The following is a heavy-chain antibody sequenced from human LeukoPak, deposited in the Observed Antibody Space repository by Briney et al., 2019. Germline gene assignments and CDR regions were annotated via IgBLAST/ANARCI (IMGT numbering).Heavy chain of an antibody. V-gene: IGHV4-34*01. CDR1: GGSFSGYY. CDR2: INHSGST. Sequence: SETLSLTCAVYGGSFSGYYWSWIRQPPGKGLEWIGEINHSGSTNYNPSLKSRVTISVDKSKNQFPLKLSSVTAADTAVYYCARDPCSGGSCYSAFDYWGQGTLVTVSS. CDR3: ARDPCSGGSCYSAFDY. D-gene: IGHD2-15*01. J-gene: IGHJ4*02.